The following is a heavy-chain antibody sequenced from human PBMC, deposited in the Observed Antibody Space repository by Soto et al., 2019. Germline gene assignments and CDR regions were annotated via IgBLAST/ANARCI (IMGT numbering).Heavy chain of an antibody. CDR1: GGSISSSNW. CDR3: ARDSPQRDYGDDDY. D-gene: IGHD4-17*01. J-gene: IGHJ4*02. CDR2: IYHSGST. V-gene: IGHV4-4*02. Sequence: KPSETLSLTCAVSGGSISSSNWWSWVRQPPGKGLEWIGEIYHSGSTNYNPSLKSRVTISVDKSKNQFSLKLSSVTAADTAVYYCARDSPQRDYGDDDYWGQGTLVTVSS.